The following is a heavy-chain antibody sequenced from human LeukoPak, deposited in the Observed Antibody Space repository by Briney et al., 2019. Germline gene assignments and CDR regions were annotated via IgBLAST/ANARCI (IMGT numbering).Heavy chain of an antibody. V-gene: IGHV4-59*01. CDR2: ISYSEST. CDR3: ARTVHGGSGWYYFDY. D-gene: IGHD6-19*01. J-gene: IGHJ4*02. Sequence: ASETLSLTCTVSGGSISSYYWSWIRQPPGKGLEWIGYISYSESTNYNPSLRSRVTISVDTSKNQFSLKLSSVTAADTAVYYCARTVHGGSGWYYFDYWGQRTLVTVSS. CDR1: GGSISSYY.